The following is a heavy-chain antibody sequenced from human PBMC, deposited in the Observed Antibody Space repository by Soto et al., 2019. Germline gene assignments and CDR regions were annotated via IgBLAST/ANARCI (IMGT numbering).Heavy chain of an antibody. J-gene: IGHJ4*02. CDR2: IIPIFGTA. Sequence: SVKVSCKASGGTFSSYAISWVRQAPGQGLEWMGGIIPIFGTANYAQKFQGRVTITADESTSTAYMELSSLRSEDTAVYYCATSSAGYSSSSGQYYFDYWGQGTLVTVSS. D-gene: IGHD6-6*01. CDR3: ATSSAGYSSSSGQYYFDY. V-gene: IGHV1-69*13. CDR1: GGTFSSYA.